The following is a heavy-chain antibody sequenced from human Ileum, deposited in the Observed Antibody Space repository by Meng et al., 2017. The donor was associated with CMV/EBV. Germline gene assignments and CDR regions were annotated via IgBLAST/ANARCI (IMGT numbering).Heavy chain of an antibody. D-gene: IGHD3-22*01. CDR3: VRLVSDAFHTSGYTHWYFDL. J-gene: IGHJ2*01. CDR2: VYDTGDT. V-gene: IGHV4-39*07. Sequence: SETLSLTCTFSGGSVSGSTYYWAWIRQTPGKGPEWIGSVYDTGDTHYNPSLESRVIMSVDKSKNLFSLKLTSVTAADTAVYQCVRLVSDAFHTSGYTHWYFDLWGRGTLVTVSS. CDR1: GGSVSGSTYY.